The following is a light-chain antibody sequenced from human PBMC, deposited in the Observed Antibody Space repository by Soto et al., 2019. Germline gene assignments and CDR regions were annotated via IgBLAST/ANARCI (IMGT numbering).Light chain of an antibody. J-gene: IGKJ1*01. CDR3: QNYNSAPGK. Sequence: DIQMTQSPSSLSASAGDRVTVTCRASQGISNYLAWYQQKPGKVPKILIYAASTLQSGVPSRFSGRGSGTDFTLTISSLQPEDVATYYGQNYNSAPGKCGQGSKVESK. CDR1: QGISNY. CDR2: AAS. V-gene: IGKV1-27*01.